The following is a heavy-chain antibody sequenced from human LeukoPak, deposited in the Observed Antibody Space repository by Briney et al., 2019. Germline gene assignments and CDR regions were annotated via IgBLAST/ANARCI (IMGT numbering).Heavy chain of an antibody. J-gene: IGHJ6*03. CDR3: ASGAYSYYYMDV. D-gene: IGHD4-11*01. Sequence: SETLSLTCTVSGYSISSGYYWGWIRQPPGKGLEWIGSIYHSGSTYYNPSLKSRVTISVDTSKNQFSLKLSSVTAADTAVYYCASGAYSYYYMDVWGKGTTVTISS. CDR1: GYSISSGYY. V-gene: IGHV4-38-2*02. CDR2: IYHSGST.